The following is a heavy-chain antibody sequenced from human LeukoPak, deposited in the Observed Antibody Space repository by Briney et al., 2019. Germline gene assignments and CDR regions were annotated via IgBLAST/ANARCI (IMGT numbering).Heavy chain of an antibody. D-gene: IGHD2-21*02. V-gene: IGHV1-3*01. Sequence: ASVKVSCKASGYAFTSYAVHWVRQAPGQRPEWMGWIDAGSGNTGCSQEFQGRVTITRDTSASTAYMELSSLTSEDTAVYYCARRGVTTQYSFYAMAVWGQGTTVTVSS. CDR1: GYAFTSYA. J-gene: IGHJ6*02. CDR3: ARRGVTTQYSFYAMAV. CDR2: IDAGSGNT.